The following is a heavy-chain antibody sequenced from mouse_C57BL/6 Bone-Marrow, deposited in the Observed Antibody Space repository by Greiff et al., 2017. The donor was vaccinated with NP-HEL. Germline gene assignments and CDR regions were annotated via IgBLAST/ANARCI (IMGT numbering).Heavy chain of an antibody. CDR2: IHPNSGST. V-gene: IGHV1-64*01. CDR1: GYTFTSYW. Sequence: QVQLKQSGAELVKPGASVKLSCKASGYTFTSYWMHWVKQRPGQGLEWIGMIHPNSGSTNYNEKFKSKATLTVDKSSSTAYMQLSSLTSEDSAVYCCARFGTTVVAYYYAMGYWGQGTSVTGSS. CDR3: ARFGTTVVAYYYAMGY. D-gene: IGHD1-1*01. J-gene: IGHJ4*01.